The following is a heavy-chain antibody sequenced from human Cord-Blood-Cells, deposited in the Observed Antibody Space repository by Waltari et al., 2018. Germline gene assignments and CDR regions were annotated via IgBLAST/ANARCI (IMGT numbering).Heavy chain of an antibody. CDR1: GGSFSGYY. CDR3: ARHPGISWVDYWYFDL. V-gene: IGHV4-34*01. CDR2: INHSGST. D-gene: IGHD3-10*01. J-gene: IGHJ2*01. Sequence: QVQLQQWGAGLLKPSETLSLTCAVYGGSFSGYYWSWIRQPPGKGLEWVGEINHSGSTNYNPSIMSRVTISVDTSKNQFSLKLRSVTAADTAVYYCARHPGISWVDYWYFDLWGRGTLVTVSS.